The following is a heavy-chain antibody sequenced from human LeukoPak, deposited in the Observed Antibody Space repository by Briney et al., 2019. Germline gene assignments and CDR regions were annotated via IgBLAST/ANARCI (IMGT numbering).Heavy chain of an antibody. J-gene: IGHJ4*02. CDR1: GFTFSSYA. V-gene: IGHV3-30-3*01. Sequence: PGGSLRLSCAASGFTFSSYAMHWVRQAPGKGLEWVAVISYDGSNKYYADSVKGRFTISRDNSKNTLYLQMNSLRAEDTAVYYCASGKRTLLWFGELYLGYWGQGTLVTVSS. CDR3: ASGKRTLLWFGELYLGY. CDR2: ISYDGSNK. D-gene: IGHD3-10*01.